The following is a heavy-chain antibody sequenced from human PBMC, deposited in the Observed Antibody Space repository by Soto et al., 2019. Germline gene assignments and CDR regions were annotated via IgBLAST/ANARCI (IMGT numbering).Heavy chain of an antibody. CDR2: IDWDDDK. V-gene: IGHV2-70*01. CDR1: GFSLSTSGMC. D-gene: IGHD3-22*01. CDR3: ARISFQGPGSGYYHFDY. Sequence: SGPTLVNPPQTLTLTCTFSGFSLSTSGMCVSWIRQPPGKALEWLALIDWDDDKYYSTSLKTRLTISKDTSKNQVVLTMTNMDPVDTATYYCARISFQGPGSGYYHFDYWGQGTLVTVSS. J-gene: IGHJ4*02.